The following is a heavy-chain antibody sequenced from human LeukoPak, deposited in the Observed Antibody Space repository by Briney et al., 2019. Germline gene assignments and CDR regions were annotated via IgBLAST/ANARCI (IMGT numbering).Heavy chain of an antibody. J-gene: IGHJ4*02. CDR2: ISNDGANT. D-gene: IGHD3-22*01. CDR1: GFTFSTYA. Sequence: GGSLRLSCAASGFTFSTYAMHWVRQAPGKGLEFVSTISNDGANTFYANSVKGRFTISRDNSKKTVYLQMGSLRPDDMAVYYCARGATDTDSSGHYAHFDNWGRGTLVTVSS. CDR3: ARGATDTDSSGHYAHFDN. V-gene: IGHV3-64*01.